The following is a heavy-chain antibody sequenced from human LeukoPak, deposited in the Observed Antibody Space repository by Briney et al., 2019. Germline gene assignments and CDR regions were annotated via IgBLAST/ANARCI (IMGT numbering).Heavy chain of an antibody. V-gene: IGHV1-2*02. Sequence: ASVKVSCKASGYIFTGYYIHWVRQAPGQGLEWMGWINPNSGVTNYAQKFQGRVTMTRDTSISTAYMDLRGLRSDDTAVYYCARGYDYGDYVGDFDYWGQGTLVTVSS. D-gene: IGHD4-17*01. CDR1: GYIFTGYY. CDR3: ARGYDYGDYVGDFDY. J-gene: IGHJ4*02. CDR2: INPNSGVT.